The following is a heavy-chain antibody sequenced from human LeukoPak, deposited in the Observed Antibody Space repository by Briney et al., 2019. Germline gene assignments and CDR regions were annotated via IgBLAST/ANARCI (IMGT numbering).Heavy chain of an antibody. CDR1: GFTFSSYA. Sequence: PGGSLRLSCAASGFTFSSYAMSWVHQAPGKGLEWVSAISGSGGSTYYADSVKGRFTISRDNSKNTLYLQMNSLRAEDTAVYHCARQVAGPYYFDYWGQGTLVTVSS. D-gene: IGHD6-19*01. V-gene: IGHV3-23*01. J-gene: IGHJ4*02. CDR3: ARQVAGPYYFDY. CDR2: ISGSGGST.